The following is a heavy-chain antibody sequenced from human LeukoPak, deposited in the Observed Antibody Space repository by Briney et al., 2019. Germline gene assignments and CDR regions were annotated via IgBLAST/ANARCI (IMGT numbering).Heavy chain of an antibody. D-gene: IGHD2-21*02. CDR1: GFTFSSYG. V-gene: IGHV3-33*01. Sequence: GGSLRRSCAASGFTFSSYGMHWVRQAPGEGLEWVAVIWYDGSNKYYADSVKGRFTISRDNSKNTLYLQMNRLRAEDTAVYYCARDHHSTALDYSGHGTLVTVSS. J-gene: IGHJ4*01. CDR3: ARDHHSTALDY. CDR2: IWYDGSNK.